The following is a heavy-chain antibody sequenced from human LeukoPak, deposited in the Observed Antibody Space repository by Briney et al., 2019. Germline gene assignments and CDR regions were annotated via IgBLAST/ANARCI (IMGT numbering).Heavy chain of an antibody. CDR1: GFTFSSYG. V-gene: IGHV3-30*19. Sequence: GRSLRLSCAASGFTFSSYGMHWVRQAPGKGLEWVAVISYDGSNKYYADSVKCRFTISRDNSKNTLYLQMNSLRAEDTAVYYCVSGWYYFDYWGQGTLVTVSS. CDR3: VSGWYYFDY. CDR2: ISYDGSNK. D-gene: IGHD6-19*01. J-gene: IGHJ4*02.